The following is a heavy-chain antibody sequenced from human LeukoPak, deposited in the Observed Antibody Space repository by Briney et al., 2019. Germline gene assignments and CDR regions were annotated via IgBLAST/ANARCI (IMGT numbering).Heavy chain of an antibody. D-gene: IGHD5-18*01. J-gene: IGHJ4*02. CDR2: IIPIFGTA. V-gene: IGHV1-69*05. Sequence: SVKVSCKASGGTFSSYAISWVRQAPGQGLEWMGRIIPIFGTANYAQKFQGRVTITTDESTSTAYMELSSLRSEDPAVYCCAVWLMDTAMVKDFDYWGQGTLVTVSS. CDR3: AVWLMDTAMVKDFDY. CDR1: GGTFSSYA.